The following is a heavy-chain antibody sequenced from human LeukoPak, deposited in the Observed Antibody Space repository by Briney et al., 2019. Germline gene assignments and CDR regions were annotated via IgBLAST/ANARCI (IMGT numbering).Heavy chain of an antibody. V-gene: IGHV4-59*01. D-gene: IGHD2-2*01. J-gene: IGHJ3*02. CDR2: IYYSGST. CDR3: ARKAKKDIVVVPAAKRGFGAFDI. CDR1: GGSISSYY. Sequence: PSETLSLTCTVSGGSISSYYWSWIRQPPGKGLEWIGYIYYSGSTNYNPSLKSRVTILVDTSKNQFSLKLSSVTAADTAVYYCARKAKKDIVVVPAAKRGFGAFDIWGQGTMVTVSS.